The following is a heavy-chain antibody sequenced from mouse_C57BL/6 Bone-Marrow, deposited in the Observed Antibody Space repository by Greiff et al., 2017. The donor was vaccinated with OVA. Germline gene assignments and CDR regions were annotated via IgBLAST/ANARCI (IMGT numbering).Heavy chain of an antibody. CDR1: GYTFTSYW. CDR2: IDPSDSYT. Sequence: QVQLQQPGAELVKPGASVKLSCKASGYTFTSYWMQWVKQRPGQGLEWIGEIDPSDSYTNYNQKFKGKATLTVDTSSSTAYMQLSSLTSEDSAVYYCAREDLITTVVAPFDYWGQGTTLTVSS. D-gene: IGHD1-1*01. CDR3: AREDLITTVVAPFDY. J-gene: IGHJ2*01. V-gene: IGHV1-50*01.